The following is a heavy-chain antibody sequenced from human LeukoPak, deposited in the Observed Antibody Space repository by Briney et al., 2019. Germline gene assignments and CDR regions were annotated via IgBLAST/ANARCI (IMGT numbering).Heavy chain of an antibody. J-gene: IGHJ6*02. Sequence: SVKVSCKASGGTFTRYAISWVRQAPGHGLEWMGGIIPIFGTANYAQKFQGRVTIAADESTSTAYMELSILRSEDTAVYYCARESQLDYYDSSGHFMDVWGQGTTVTVSS. CDR3: ARESQLDYYDSSGHFMDV. D-gene: IGHD3-22*01. V-gene: IGHV1-69*13. CDR2: IIPIFGTA. CDR1: GGTFTRYA.